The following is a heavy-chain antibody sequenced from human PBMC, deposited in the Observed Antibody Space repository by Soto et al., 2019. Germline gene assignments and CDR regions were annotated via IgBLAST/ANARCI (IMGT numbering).Heavy chain of an antibody. D-gene: IGHD4-4*01. CDR1: GGSISGYY. CDR3: ARGGLQAQGVQYNHYAMDV. Sequence: SETLSLTCTVSGGSISGYYWSWIRQPPGKGLEWIGNVYYSGGAKYNPSVKRRVSISVDTSKNQFSLNLSSVTAADTAVYYCARGGLQAQGVQYNHYAMDVWGQGTTVTVSS. CDR2: VYYSGGA. V-gene: IGHV4-59*01. J-gene: IGHJ6*02.